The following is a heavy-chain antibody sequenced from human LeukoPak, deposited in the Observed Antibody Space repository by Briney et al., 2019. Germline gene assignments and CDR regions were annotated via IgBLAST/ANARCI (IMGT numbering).Heavy chain of an antibody. CDR3: ARVYVGSWYAYDH. Sequence: GGSLRLSCTASGFTFDDYAMHWVRQAPAKGLEWVSLISGDGGTTDYADSVKGRFTISRDNRRNSLYLHMNSLRTEDTALYFCARVYVGSWYAYDHWGQGTLVTVSS. J-gene: IGHJ4*02. CDR1: GFTFDDYA. CDR2: ISGDGGTT. D-gene: IGHD6-13*01. V-gene: IGHV3-43*02.